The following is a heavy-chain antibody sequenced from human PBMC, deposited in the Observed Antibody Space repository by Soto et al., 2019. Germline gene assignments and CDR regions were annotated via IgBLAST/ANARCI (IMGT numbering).Heavy chain of an antibody. CDR3: AKEGESTGTSGDYYGMDV. Sequence: EVQLLESGGGLVQPGGSLRLSCAASGFTFSSYAMSWVRQAPGKGLEWVSAISGSGGSTYYADSVKGRFTISRDNSKNTLYVQMNSLRGEDTAVYYCAKEGESTGTSGDYYGMDVWGQGTTVTVSS. V-gene: IGHV3-23*01. CDR1: GFTFSSYA. CDR2: ISGSGGST. J-gene: IGHJ6*02. D-gene: IGHD1-1*01.